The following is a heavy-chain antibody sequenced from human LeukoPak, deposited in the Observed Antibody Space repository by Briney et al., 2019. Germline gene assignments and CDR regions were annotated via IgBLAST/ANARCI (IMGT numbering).Heavy chain of an antibody. CDR2: TNWEGGRT. J-gene: IGHJ4*02. Sequence: GGSLRLSCAASGFTFDDYAMSWVRHTAGKGLEWVSGTNWEGGRTGYADSVKGRFTIYRDNAKNSLYLQMNSLKVEDTAMYYCARDGLRRPPTPYCGGDCPLDYWGQGTLVSVSS. CDR3: ARDGLRRPPTPYCGGDCPLDY. V-gene: IGHV3-20*04. D-gene: IGHD2-21*02. CDR1: GFTFDDYA.